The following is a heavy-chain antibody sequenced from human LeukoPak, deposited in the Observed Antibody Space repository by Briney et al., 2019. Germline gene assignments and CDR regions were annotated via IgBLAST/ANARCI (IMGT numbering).Heavy chain of an antibody. CDR2: IYTSGST. J-gene: IGHJ3*02. CDR1: GGSISSGSYY. D-gene: IGHD1-7*01. V-gene: IGHV4-61*02. CDR3: ARLITGTTTAFDI. Sequence: LSETLSLTCTVSGGSISSGSYYWSWIRQPAGKGLEWIGRIYTSGSTNYNPSLKSRVTISVDTSKNQFSLKLSSVTAADTAVYYCARLITGTTTAFDIWGQGTMVTVSS.